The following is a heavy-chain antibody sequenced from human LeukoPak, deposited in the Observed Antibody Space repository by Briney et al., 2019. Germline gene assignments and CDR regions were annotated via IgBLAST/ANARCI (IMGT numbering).Heavy chain of an antibody. Sequence: SETLSLTCTVSGGSISSSSYYWGWIRQPPGKGLEWIGSIYYSGSTYYNPSLKSRVTISVDTSKNQFSLKLSSVTSADTAVYYCARKPIVNSAWYYFDYWGQGTLVTVSS. CDR2: IYYSGST. CDR3: ARKPIVNSAWYYFDY. J-gene: IGHJ4*02. D-gene: IGHD3-22*01. V-gene: IGHV4-39*07. CDR1: GGSISSSSYY.